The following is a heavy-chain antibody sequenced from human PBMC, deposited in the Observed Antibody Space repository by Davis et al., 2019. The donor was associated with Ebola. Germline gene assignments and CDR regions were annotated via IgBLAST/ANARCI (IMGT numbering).Heavy chain of an antibody. CDR3: ARGPTWIGFDY. D-gene: IGHD3-3*01. J-gene: IGHJ4*02. CDR2: IYYSGST. V-gene: IGHV4-39*01. CDR1: GGSISSSSYY. Sequence: MPSETLSLTCTVSGGSISSSSYYWGCIRQPPAKGLEWIGCIYYSGSTYYHPSLKSRVTISVDTSKNQFSLQLSSVTAADTAVYYCARGPTWIGFDYWGQGTLVTVSS.